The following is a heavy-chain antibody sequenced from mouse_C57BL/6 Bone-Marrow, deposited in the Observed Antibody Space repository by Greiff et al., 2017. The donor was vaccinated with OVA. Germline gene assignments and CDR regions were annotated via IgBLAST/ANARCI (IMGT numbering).Heavy chain of an antibody. CDR2: INPYNGGT. CDR3: ASGYYYGSSYY. Sequence: EVMLVESGPVLVKPGASVKMSCKASGYTFTDYYMNWVKQSHGKSLEWIGVINPYNGGTSYNQKFKGKATLTVDKSSSTAYMELNSLTSEDSAVYYCASGYYYGSSYYWGQGTTLTVSS. V-gene: IGHV1-19*01. D-gene: IGHD1-1*01. CDR1: GYTFTDYY. J-gene: IGHJ2*01.